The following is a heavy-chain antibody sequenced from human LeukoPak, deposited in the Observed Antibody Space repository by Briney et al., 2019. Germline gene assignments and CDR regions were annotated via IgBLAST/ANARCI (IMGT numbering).Heavy chain of an antibody. V-gene: IGHV3-23*01. CDR1: GFTFSSYA. CDR3: AKDITRLLWFGELSD. CDR2: ISGSGGST. J-gene: IGHJ4*02. D-gene: IGHD3-10*01. Sequence: GGSLRLSCAASGFTFSSYAMSWVRQAPGKGLEWVSAISGSGGSTYYADSVKGRFTISRDNSKNTLYLQMNSLRAEDTALYYCAKDITRLLWFGELSDWGQGTLVTVSS.